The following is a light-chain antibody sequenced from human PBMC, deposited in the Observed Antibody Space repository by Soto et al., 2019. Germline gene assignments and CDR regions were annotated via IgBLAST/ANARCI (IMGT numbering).Light chain of an antibody. CDR2: EDK. V-gene: IGLV6-57*01. Sequence: NFMLTQPHSVSESPWKTVTISCTRSSGNIASNFVQWFQQRPGSSAITVIYEDKQRPSEVPDRFSGSIDTSSNSASLTISGLQTDDEADDYCQSYDGSIQVFVGGTKLTVL. CDR3: QSYDGSIQV. CDR1: SGNIASNF. J-gene: IGLJ2*01.